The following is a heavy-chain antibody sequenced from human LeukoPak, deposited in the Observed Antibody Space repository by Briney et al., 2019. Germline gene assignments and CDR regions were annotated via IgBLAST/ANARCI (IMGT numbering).Heavy chain of an antibody. J-gene: IGHJ3*02. CDR3: ARVSSSGNRLDAFDI. D-gene: IGHD3-22*01. Sequence: PGGSLRLSCAASGFTFSSYWMSWVRQAPGKGLEWVANIKQDGSEKYYVDSVKGRFTISRDNAKNSLYLQMNSLRAEDTAVNYCARVSSSGNRLDAFDIWGQGTMVTVSS. CDR1: GFTFSSYW. CDR2: IKQDGSEK. V-gene: IGHV3-7*01.